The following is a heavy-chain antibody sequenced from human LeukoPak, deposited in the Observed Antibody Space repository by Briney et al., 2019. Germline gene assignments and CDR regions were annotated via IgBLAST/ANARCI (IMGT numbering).Heavy chain of an antibody. CDR2: ISGSGSTI. D-gene: IGHD3-10*01. J-gene: IGHJ3*02. CDR1: GFTFSDYY. V-gene: IGHV3-11*01. Sequence: GGSLRLSCAASGFTFSDYYMSWIRQAPGKGLEWVSYISGSGSTIYYADSVKGRFTISRDNAKKSLYLKMNSLRAEDTAVYYCETYSGPGILDAFDIWGQGTMVTVSS. CDR3: ETYSGPGILDAFDI.